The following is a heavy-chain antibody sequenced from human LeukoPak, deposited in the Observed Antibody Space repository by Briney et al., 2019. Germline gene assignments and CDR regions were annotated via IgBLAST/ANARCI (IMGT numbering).Heavy chain of an antibody. D-gene: IGHD3-10*01. CDR3: ARDSLWFGENQDGGLFDY. CDR2: ISGSTSYT. J-gene: IGHJ4*02. CDR1: VFSFSDYY. Sequence: PGGSLRLSCAASVFSFSDYYMSWIRQAPGKGLEWVSYISGSTSYTDYADSVKGRFTISRDNAKNSLYLQMNSLRVDDTAVYYCARDSLWFGENQDGGLFDYWGQGTLVTVSS. V-gene: IGHV3-11*06.